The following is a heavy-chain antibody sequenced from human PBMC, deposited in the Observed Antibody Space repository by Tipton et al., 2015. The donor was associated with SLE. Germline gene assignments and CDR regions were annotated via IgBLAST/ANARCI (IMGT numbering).Heavy chain of an antibody. CDR2: ISSSSSTI. CDR3: AREDDYGDQAYYYGMDV. D-gene: IGHD4-17*01. Sequence: SLRLSCAASGFTFSSYSMNWVRQAPGKGLEWVSYISSSSSTIYYADSVKGRFTISRDNAKNSLYLQMNSLRAEDTAVYYCAREDDYGDQAYYYGMDVWGQGTTVTVSS. V-gene: IGHV3-48*04. J-gene: IGHJ6*02. CDR1: GFTFSSYS.